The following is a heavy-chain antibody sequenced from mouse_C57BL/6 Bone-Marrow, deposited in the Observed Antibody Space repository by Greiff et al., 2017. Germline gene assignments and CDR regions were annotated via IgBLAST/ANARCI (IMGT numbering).Heavy chain of an antibody. CDR3: ARGGTVVAFDY. CDR1: GYTFTGYW. D-gene: IGHD1-1*01. Sequence: VKLQESGAELMKPGASVKLSCKATGYTFTGYWIEWVKQRPGHGLEWIGEILPGSGSTNYKEKFKGKATFTADTASNTAYMQIRSLTTEDSAIYYCARGGTVVAFDYWGQGTTLTGSS. CDR2: ILPGSGST. J-gene: IGHJ2*01. V-gene: IGHV1-9*01.